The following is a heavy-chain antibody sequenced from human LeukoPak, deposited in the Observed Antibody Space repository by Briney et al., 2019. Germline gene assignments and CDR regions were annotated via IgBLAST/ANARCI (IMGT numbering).Heavy chain of an antibody. D-gene: IGHD2-15*01. CDR2: ISGSGGST. V-gene: IGHV3-23*01. CDR3: AKDVRYCSGGSCYPYYFDY. CDR1: GFTFSSYA. Sequence: GGSLRLSCAASGFTFSSYAMSWVRQAPGKGLEWVSAISGSGGSTYYADSVKGRFTISRDNSKSTLYLQMNSLRAEDTAVYYCAKDVRYCSGGSCYPYYFDYWGQGTLVTVSS. J-gene: IGHJ4*02.